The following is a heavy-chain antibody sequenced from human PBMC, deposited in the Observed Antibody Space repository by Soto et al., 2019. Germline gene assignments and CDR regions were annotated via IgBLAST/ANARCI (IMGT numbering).Heavy chain of an antibody. V-gene: IGHV4-30-2*01. Sequence: TLSLTCAVSGGSISRGGYSCSWIRQPPGKGLEWIGYIYHSGSTYYNPSLKSRVTISVDRSKNQFSLKLSSVTAADTAVYYFARGGGDGYNPTLDFDFWVQGTLVTVSS. CDR3: ARGGGDGYNPTLDFDF. J-gene: IGHJ4*02. CDR1: GGSISRGGYS. D-gene: IGHD2-21*01. CDR2: IYHSGST.